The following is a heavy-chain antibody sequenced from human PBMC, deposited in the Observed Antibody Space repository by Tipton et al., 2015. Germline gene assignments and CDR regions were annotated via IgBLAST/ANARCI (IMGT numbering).Heavy chain of an antibody. CDR3: ARVGSSSIFDI. CDR2: TSHSGGT. Sequence: TLSLTCTVSGGSVTTDGYYWSWVRQRPEKGLEWIGYTSHSGGTFYNPSLRSPFAISLDTSQNQFSLEVRSVTAADTAVYYCARVGSSSIFDIWGQGTMVTVSS. CDR1: GGSVTTDGYY. J-gene: IGHJ3*02. V-gene: IGHV4-31*01. D-gene: IGHD2-2*01.